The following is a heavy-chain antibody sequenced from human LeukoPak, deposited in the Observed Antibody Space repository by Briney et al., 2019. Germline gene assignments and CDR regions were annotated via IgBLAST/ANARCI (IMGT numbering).Heavy chain of an antibody. Sequence: GGPLRLSCAASGFTFSDYYMSWIRQAPGKGLEWVSYISSSGSTIYYADSVKGRFTISRDDAKNSLYLQMNSLRAEDTAVYYCARDEGGLGYCSSTSCYRWFDPWGQGTLVTVSS. D-gene: IGHD2-2*01. V-gene: IGHV3-11*01. CDR2: ISSSGSTI. J-gene: IGHJ5*02. CDR3: ARDEGGLGYCSSTSCYRWFDP. CDR1: GFTFSDYY.